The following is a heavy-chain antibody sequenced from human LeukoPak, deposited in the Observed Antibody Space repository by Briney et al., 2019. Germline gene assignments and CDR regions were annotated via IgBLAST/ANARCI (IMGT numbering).Heavy chain of an antibody. CDR2: IKEDGTKR. Sequence: GGSLRLSCVASGITFSRQWMTWVRQAPGKGLEWVANIKEDGTKRNYVDSVKGRFTISRDNAKNSLYLQMNSLRAEDTAVYYCATPLDYSASSGYHQGGDWGQGTLVTVSS. CDR3: ATPLDYSASSGYHQGGD. V-gene: IGHV3-7*03. D-gene: IGHD3-22*01. CDR1: GITFSRQW. J-gene: IGHJ4*02.